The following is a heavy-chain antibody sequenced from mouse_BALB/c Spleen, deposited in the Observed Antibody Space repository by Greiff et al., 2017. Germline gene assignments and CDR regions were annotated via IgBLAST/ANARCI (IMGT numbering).Heavy chain of an antibody. CDR2: ISTYYGDA. J-gene: IGHJ1*01. CDR1: GYTFTDYA. CDR3: AREGDWYFDV. Sequence: VQLQESGAELVRPGVSVKISCKGSGYTFTDYAMHWVKQSHAKSLEWIGVISTYYGDASYNQKFKGKATMTVDKSSSTAYMELARLTSEDSAIYYCAREGDWYFDVWGAGTTVTVSS. V-gene: IGHV1S137*01.